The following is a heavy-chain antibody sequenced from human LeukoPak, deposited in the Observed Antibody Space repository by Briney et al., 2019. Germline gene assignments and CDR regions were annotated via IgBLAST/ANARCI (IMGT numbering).Heavy chain of an antibody. D-gene: IGHD1/OR15-1a*01. J-gene: IGHJ4*02. CDR1: GYTFTTYW. CDR3: ASSESQTKFDY. V-gene: IGHV5-51*01. Sequence: GESLKISCKGSGYTFTTYWIGWVRQMPGKGLEWMGIIFPGDSDTAYSPSFQGHVTISADKSSSTAFLQWSSLKASDTAMYYCASSESQTKFDYWGRGTLVTVSS. CDR2: IFPGDSDT.